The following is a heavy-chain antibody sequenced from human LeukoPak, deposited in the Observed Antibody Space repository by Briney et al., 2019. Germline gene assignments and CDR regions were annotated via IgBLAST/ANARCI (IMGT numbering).Heavy chain of an antibody. V-gene: IGHV3-30-3*01. Sequence: PGRSLRLSCAASGFTFSSYAMHWVRQAPGKGLEWVAVISYDGSNKYYADSVKGRFTISRDNSKNTLYLQMNSLRAEDTAVYYCARFVANWNPGGMDVWGQGTTVIVSS. CDR1: GFTFSSYA. J-gene: IGHJ6*02. CDR3: ARFVANWNPGGMDV. CDR2: ISYDGSNK. D-gene: IGHD1-20*01.